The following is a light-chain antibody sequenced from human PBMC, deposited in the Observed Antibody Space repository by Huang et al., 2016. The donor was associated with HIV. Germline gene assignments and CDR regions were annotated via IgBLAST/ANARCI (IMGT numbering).Light chain of an antibody. CDR2: DAS. Sequence: EVVLTQSPATLSLSPGERATLSCRASQSVTPYLAWYQQKPCQAPRLLIFDASNRATGIPARFSGSGSGTDFTLTISSLEPEDFAVYYCQQRYNWPPITFGQGTRLEIK. CDR3: QQRYNWPPIT. V-gene: IGKV3-11*01. J-gene: IGKJ5*01. CDR1: QSVTPY.